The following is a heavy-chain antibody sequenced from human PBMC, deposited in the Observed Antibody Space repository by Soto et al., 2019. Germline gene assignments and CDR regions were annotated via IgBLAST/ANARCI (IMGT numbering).Heavy chain of an antibody. D-gene: IGHD5-12*01. CDR3: ARDRVAKDIVATTRWGGYYYGMDV. J-gene: IGHJ6*02. V-gene: IGHV3-11*01. CDR2: ISSSGSTI. CDR1: GFTFSDYY. Sequence: GSLRLSCAASGFTFSDYYMSWIRQAPGKGLEWVSYISSSGSTIYYADSVKGRFTISRDNAKNSLYLQMNSLRAEDTAVYYCARDRVAKDIVATTRWGGYYYGMDVWGQGTTVTVSS.